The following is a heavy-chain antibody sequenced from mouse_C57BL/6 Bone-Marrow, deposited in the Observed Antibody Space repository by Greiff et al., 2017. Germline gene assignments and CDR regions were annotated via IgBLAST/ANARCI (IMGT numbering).Heavy chain of an antibody. CDR1: GYTFTSYW. CDR3: TSRYGNDEAWFAY. V-gene: IGHV1-5*01. CDR2: IYPGNSDT. Sequence: EVQLQQSGTVLARPGASVKMSCKTSGYTFTSYWMHWVKQRPGQGLEWIGAIYPGNSDTSYNQKFKGTAKLTAVTSASTAYMELSSLTTEDSAVYYCTSRYGNDEAWFAYWGQGTLVTVSA. J-gene: IGHJ3*01. D-gene: IGHD2-10*02.